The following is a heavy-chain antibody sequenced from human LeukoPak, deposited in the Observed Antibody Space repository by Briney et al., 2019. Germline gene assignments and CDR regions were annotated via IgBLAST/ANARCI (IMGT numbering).Heavy chain of an antibody. CDR2: ISYSGNT. Sequence: SETLSLTCTVSGGSMNPYWSWIRQPPGKGLEWLAYISYSGNTKYNPSLKSRVITSVDTSKNHFSLKLSSVTAADTVVYYCARGGCYYMDVWGKGTTVTVSS. CDR3: ARGGCYYMDV. V-gene: IGHV4-59*01. CDR1: GGSMNPY. D-gene: IGHD6-19*01. J-gene: IGHJ6*03.